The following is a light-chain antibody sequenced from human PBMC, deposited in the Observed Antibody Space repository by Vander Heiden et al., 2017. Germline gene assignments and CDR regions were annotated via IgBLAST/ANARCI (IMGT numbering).Light chain of an antibody. CDR2: SNN. CDR1: NSNIAGNT. V-gene: IGLV1-44*01. Sequence: VLTQPPSASGPPGQPVTISCSGINSNIAGNTVNWYQQLPGPAPQRLIYSNNQRPSGGPVRFSGPNSCTSASLAISALQSEDEADYYCAASDDRLNALCVFGTGTKVTV. CDR3: AASDDRLNALCV. J-gene: IGLJ1*01.